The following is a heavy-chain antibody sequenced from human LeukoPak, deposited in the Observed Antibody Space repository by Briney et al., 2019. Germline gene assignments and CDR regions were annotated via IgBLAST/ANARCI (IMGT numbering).Heavy chain of an antibody. CDR3: ARDLVDYGGGWVPSTY. Sequence: ASVKVSCKASGYTFTSYGISWVRQAPGQGLEWMGWISAYNGNTNYAQKLQGRVTMTTDTSTSTAYMELRSLRSDDTAVYYCARDLVDYGGGWVPSTYWGQGTLVTVSS. V-gene: IGHV1-18*01. D-gene: IGHD4-23*01. J-gene: IGHJ4*02. CDR2: ISAYNGNT. CDR1: GYTFTSYG.